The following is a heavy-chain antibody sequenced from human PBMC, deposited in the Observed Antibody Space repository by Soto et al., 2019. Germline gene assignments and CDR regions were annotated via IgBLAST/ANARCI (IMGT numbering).Heavy chain of an antibody. CDR3: ARRRIAAAGTYYYYGMDV. Sequence: PGESLKISCKGSGYSFSNYWIGWVRQMPGKGLEWMGIIYPGDSDTRYSPSFQGQVTISADKSISTAYLQWSSLKASDTAMYYCARRRIAAAGTYYYYGMDVWGQGTTVTVSS. D-gene: IGHD6-13*01. J-gene: IGHJ6*02. CDR1: GYSFSNYW. V-gene: IGHV5-51*01. CDR2: IYPGDSDT.